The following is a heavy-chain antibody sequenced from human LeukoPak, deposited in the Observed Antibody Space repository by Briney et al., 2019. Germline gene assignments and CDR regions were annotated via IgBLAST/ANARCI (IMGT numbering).Heavy chain of an antibody. CDR3: ARGDYLAF. Sequence: GGSLRLSCAASGFTFSSYWMIWVRQAPGKGLEWVANINQDGSARYSVDSVKGRFTISRDNAKNSLYLQMNSLRAEDTAVYYCARGDYLAFWGQGTLVTVS. J-gene: IGHJ4*02. D-gene: IGHD4-17*01. V-gene: IGHV3-7*01. CDR1: GFTFSSYW. CDR2: INQDGSAR.